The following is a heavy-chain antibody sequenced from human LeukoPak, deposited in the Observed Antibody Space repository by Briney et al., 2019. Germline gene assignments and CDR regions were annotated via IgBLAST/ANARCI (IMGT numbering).Heavy chain of an antibody. CDR1: GFTFNSFA. V-gene: IGHV3-23*01. Sequence: GGSLRLSCAASGFTFNSFAMSWVRQAPGKGLEWVSGIDESGAGTFYADSVKGRFTISRDNSKNTLFLQMNSLRVEDTAVYYCASSGSYFPLFDYWGQGTLVTVSS. J-gene: IGHJ4*02. CDR3: ASSGSYFPLFDY. CDR2: IDESGAGT. D-gene: IGHD1-26*01.